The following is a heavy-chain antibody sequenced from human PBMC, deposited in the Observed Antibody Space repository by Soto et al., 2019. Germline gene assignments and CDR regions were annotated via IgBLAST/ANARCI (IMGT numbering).Heavy chain of an antibody. CDR2: IHSDGSFT. CDR1: EFRFSDYW. J-gene: IGHJ4*02. D-gene: IGHD2-15*01. Sequence: EVQLVESGGGLVQPGGYLRLSCTASEFRFSDYWMHWVRQTPGKGLEWVSRIHSDGSFTSYAGSVKGRFTNSRDNSKHPVSLRSNSLRPEGTAVNSRARDHGGGLGDGGQGDRVTVSS. V-gene: IGHV3-74*01. CDR3: ARDHGGGLGD.